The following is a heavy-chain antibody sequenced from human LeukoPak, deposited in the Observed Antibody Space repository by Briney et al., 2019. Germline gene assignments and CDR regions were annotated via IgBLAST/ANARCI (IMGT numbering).Heavy chain of an antibody. D-gene: IGHD3-22*01. Sequence: GASVKVSCKASGYTFTGYYMHWVRQAPGQGLEWMGWINPNSGGTNYAQKFQGRVTMTRDTSISTAYMELSRLRSDDTAMYYCARTSYYDSSGLGNYWGQGTLVTVSS. CDR1: GYTFTGYY. J-gene: IGHJ4*02. CDR2: INPNSGGT. CDR3: ARTSYYDSSGLGNY. V-gene: IGHV1-2*02.